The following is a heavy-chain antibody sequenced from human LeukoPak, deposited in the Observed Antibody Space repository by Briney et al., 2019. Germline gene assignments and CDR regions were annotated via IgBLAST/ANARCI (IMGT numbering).Heavy chain of an antibody. CDR3: ARHGHCTNGVCYSNYYYYMDV. J-gene: IGHJ6*03. V-gene: IGHV5-51*01. D-gene: IGHD2-8*01. Sequence: GESLKISCKGSGYSFTSYWIGWVRQMPGKGLEWMGITYPDDSDTRYSPSFEGQVIISVDKSISTAYLQWSSLKASDTATYYCARHGHCTNGVCYSNYYYYMDVWGKGTTVTVSS. CDR1: GYSFTSYW. CDR2: TYPDDSDT.